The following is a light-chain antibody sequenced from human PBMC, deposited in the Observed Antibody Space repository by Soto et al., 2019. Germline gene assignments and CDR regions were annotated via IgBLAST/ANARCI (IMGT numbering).Light chain of an antibody. CDR1: SSDVGGYDY. CDR2: DVS. Sequence: QSVLTQPASVSGSPGQSITISCTGTSSDVGGYDYVSWYQQHPGKAPKLIIYDVSDRPSGISDRFSGSKSGNTASLTISGLQAADEADYYCSSYTTTSTWVFGGGTKVTVL. J-gene: IGLJ3*02. CDR3: SSYTTTSTWV. V-gene: IGLV2-14*01.